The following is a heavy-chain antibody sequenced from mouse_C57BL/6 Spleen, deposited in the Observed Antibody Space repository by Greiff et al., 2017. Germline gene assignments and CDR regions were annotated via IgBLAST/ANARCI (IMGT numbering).Heavy chain of an antibody. Sequence: VQLQQSGAELVRPGASVKLSCTASGFNIKDYYMHWVKQRPEQGLEWIGRIDPEDGDTEYAPKFQGKATMTADTSSHTAYLQLRSLTSEDTAVYYCTTLYFYGSNYGYVDVWGTGTTVTVSS. CDR2: IDPEDGDT. CDR1: GFNIKDYY. J-gene: IGHJ1*03. CDR3: TTLYFYGSNYGYVDV. D-gene: IGHD1-1*01. V-gene: IGHV14-1*01.